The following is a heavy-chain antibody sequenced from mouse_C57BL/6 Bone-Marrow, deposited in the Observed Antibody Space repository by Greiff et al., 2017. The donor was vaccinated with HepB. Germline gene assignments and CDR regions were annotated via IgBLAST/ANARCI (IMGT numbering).Heavy chain of an antibody. J-gene: IGHJ4*01. CDR2: INPTSGYT. D-gene: IGHD2-4*01. CDR3: ARGVYYDYEVAMDY. Sequence: VQLQQSGAELAKPGASVKLSCKASGYNFTSYWMHWVKQRPGQGLEWIGIINPTSGYTNYNQKFKGKATFTADKSSSTAYMQLSSLTYEDSAVYYCARGVYYDYEVAMDYWGQGTSVTVSS. V-gene: IGHV1-7*01. CDR1: GYNFTSYW.